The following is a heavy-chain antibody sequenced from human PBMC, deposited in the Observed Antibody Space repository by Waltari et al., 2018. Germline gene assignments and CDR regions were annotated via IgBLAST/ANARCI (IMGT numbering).Heavy chain of an antibody. CDR1: GDSITNHRYY. D-gene: IGHD5-12*01. Sequence: QLRLQESGPGLVKASETLSLTCTVSGDSITNHRYYWAWIRQPPGKGLEGIGYIYYTGNTNYNPSLKSRVTISVDTAKNQFSLKLRSVTAADTAMYYCGRGYSGYDTWGQGTLVTVSS. J-gene: IGHJ5*02. V-gene: IGHV4-61*05. CDR2: IYYTGNT. CDR3: GRGYSGYDT.